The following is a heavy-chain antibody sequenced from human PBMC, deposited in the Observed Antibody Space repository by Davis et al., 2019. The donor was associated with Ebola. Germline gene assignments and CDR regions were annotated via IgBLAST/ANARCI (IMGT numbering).Heavy chain of an antibody. CDR2: IYHSGST. J-gene: IGHJ3*02. Sequence: MPSETLSLTCTVSGGSISSYYWSWIRQPPGKGLEWIGSIYHSGSTYYNPSLKSRVTISVDTSKNQFSLKLSSVTAADTAVYYCARRSTGYDAFDIWGQGTMVTVSS. V-gene: IGHV4-59*08. CDR1: GGSISSYY. D-gene: IGHD4-17*01. CDR3: ARRSTGYDAFDI.